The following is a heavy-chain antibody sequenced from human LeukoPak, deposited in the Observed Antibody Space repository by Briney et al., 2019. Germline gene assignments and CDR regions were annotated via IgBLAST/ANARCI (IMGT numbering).Heavy chain of an antibody. J-gene: IGHJ4*02. CDR1: GYTFTSYY. CDR2: INPSGGST. V-gene: IGHV1-46*01. D-gene: IGHD6-13*01. Sequence: GASVKVSCKASGYTFTSYYMHWVRQAPGQGLEWMGMINPSGGSTSYAQKFQGRVTMTRDTSTSTVYMELISLRSEDTAVYYCARGTYSSSWSASELDYWGQGTLVTVSS. CDR3: ARGTYSSSWSASELDY.